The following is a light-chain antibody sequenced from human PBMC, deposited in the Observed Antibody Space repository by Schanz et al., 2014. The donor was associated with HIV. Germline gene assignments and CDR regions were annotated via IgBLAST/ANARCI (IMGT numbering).Light chain of an antibody. Sequence: QSVLTQPASVSGSPGQSITISCTGTSSDVGSYDLVSWYQQHPGKAPQLVIYEVTKRPSGVPDRFSGSKSGTSASLAITGLQPEDEADYFCQSYDKSLSVVIFGGGTKLTVL. CDR1: SSDVGSYDL. J-gene: IGLJ2*01. CDR3: QSYDKSLSVVI. CDR2: EVT. V-gene: IGLV2-23*02.